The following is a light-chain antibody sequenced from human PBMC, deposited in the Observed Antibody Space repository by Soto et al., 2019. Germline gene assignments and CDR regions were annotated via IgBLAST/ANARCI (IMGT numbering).Light chain of an antibody. J-gene: IGKJ4*01. CDR2: DAS. Sequence: DIQMTQSPSSLSASVVDRVTITCQASQDLSNYLNWYQQKAGKAPKLLIYDASNLETGVPSRFSGSGSGTDFTFAITSLQPEDIATYFCQQYANLPLTFGGGTKVEIK. CDR3: QQYANLPLT. CDR1: QDLSNY. V-gene: IGKV1-33*01.